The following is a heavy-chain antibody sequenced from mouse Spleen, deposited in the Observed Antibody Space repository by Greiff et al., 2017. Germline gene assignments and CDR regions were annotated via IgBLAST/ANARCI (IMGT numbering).Heavy chain of an antibody. D-gene: IGHD2-3*01. CDR3: ARTLMNYAMDY. V-gene: IGHV5-17*01. CDR1: GFTFSDYG. Sequence: EVQGVESGGGLVKPGGSLKLSCAASGFTFSDYGMHWVRQAPEKGLEWVAYISSGSSTIYYADTVKGRFTISRDNAKNTLFLQMTSLRSEDTAMYYCARTLMNYAMDYWGQGTSVTVSS. CDR2: ISSGSSTI. J-gene: IGHJ4*01.